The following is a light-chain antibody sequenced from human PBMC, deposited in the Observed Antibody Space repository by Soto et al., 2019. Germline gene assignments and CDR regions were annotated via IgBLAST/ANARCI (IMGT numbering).Light chain of an antibody. Sequence: QSVLTQPASVSGSPGQSITISCIGTAGDIGGYSYVSWYQQHPGKAPKLLIFEVSNRPSGVSYRFSGSKSGNTASLTISGLQAEDEADYYCSSYTSRSTLVFGTGTKVTVL. CDR1: AGDIGGYSY. CDR2: EVS. J-gene: IGLJ1*01. CDR3: SSYTSRSTLV. V-gene: IGLV2-14*03.